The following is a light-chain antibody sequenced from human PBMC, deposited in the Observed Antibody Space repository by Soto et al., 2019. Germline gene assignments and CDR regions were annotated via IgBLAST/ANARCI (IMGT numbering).Light chain of an antibody. Sequence: DIQMTQSPSSLSAYVGDRVIITCRASQSISMYLNWYQQKPGKAPKLLIFAASSLYSGVPSRFSGSGSGTDFTLTITSLQPEDFATYYCQQSYGTPIIFGQGTRLEIK. CDR2: AAS. V-gene: IGKV1-39*01. CDR1: QSISMY. J-gene: IGKJ5*01. CDR3: QQSYGTPII.